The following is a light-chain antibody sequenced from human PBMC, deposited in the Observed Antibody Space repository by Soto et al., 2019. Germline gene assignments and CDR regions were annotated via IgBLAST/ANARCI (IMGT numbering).Light chain of an antibody. CDR2: DVS. V-gene: IGLV2-14*01. J-gene: IGLJ1*01. CDR3: SSYTSSSLYV. Sequence: QSALTQPASVSGSPGQSITISCTGSSSDVGGYTYVSWYQQHPGKAPKLMIYDVSTRPSGVSNRFSGSKSGNTASLTISGLQAEDGDDYYCSSYTSSSLYVFGTGTKVTVL. CDR1: SSDVGGYTY.